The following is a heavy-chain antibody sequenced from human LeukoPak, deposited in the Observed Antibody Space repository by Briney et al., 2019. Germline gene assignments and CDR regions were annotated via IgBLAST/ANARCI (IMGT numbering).Heavy chain of an antibody. Sequence: GGSLRLSCAASGFTLSTHDLNWVRQAPGKGLEWVSFISSRSSTIYYADSVKGRFTISRDNSESTLYLQMDSLRGDDAAVYYCAKAVGRISWSFDYWGQGALVTVSS. V-gene: IGHV3-48*01. D-gene: IGHD6-13*01. J-gene: IGHJ4*02. CDR2: ISSRSSTI. CDR3: AKAVGRISWSFDY. CDR1: GFTLSTHD.